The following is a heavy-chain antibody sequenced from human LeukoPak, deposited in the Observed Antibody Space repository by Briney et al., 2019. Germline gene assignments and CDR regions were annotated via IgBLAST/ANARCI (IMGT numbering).Heavy chain of an antibody. CDR2: INHSGST. V-gene: IGHV4-34*01. J-gene: IGHJ4*02. D-gene: IGHD3-10*01. CDR1: GGSFSGYY. Sequence: SVTLSLTCAVYGGSFSGYYWSWIRQPPGKGLEWIGEINHSGSTNYNPSLKSRVTISVDTSKNQFPLKLSPVTAADTAVYYCARGITSDYWGQGTLVTVSS. CDR3: ARGITSDY.